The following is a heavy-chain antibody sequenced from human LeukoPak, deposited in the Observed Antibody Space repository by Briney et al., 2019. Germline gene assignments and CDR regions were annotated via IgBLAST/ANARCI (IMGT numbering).Heavy chain of an antibody. Sequence: PGGSLRLSCAASGFTFSDYYMSWIRQAPGKGLEWVSYISSSGSTIYYADSVKGRFTISRDNAKNSLYLQMNSLRAEDTAVYYCARARTYYYDSSVGYWGQGTLVTVSS. CDR1: GFTFSDYY. V-gene: IGHV3-11*01. J-gene: IGHJ4*02. CDR3: ARARTYYYDSSVGY. D-gene: IGHD3-22*01. CDR2: ISSSGSTI.